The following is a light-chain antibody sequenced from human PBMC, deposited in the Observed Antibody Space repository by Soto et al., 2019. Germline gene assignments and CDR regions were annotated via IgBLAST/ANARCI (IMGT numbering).Light chain of an antibody. CDR1: QSVSSS. CDR3: QQYDNSPWT. Sequence: EIVMTQSPATLSVSPGERATLSCRASQSVSSSLAWYQQKPGHAPRLLLYGASTRATGIPARFSGSGSGTEFTLTISSLQPEDFAVYYCQQYDNSPWTFGQGTKVDIK. J-gene: IGKJ1*01. V-gene: IGKV3-15*01. CDR2: GAS.